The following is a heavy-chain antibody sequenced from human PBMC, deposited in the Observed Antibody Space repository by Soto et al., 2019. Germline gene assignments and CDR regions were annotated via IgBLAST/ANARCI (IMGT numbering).Heavy chain of an antibody. D-gene: IGHD6-13*01. J-gene: IGHJ4*02. V-gene: IGHV3-74*01. CDR2: INGDGSQT. CDR1: GFTFSTHW. Sequence: EVQLVESGGGLVQPGGSLRLSCAASGFTFSTHWMHWVRQVPGKGLVWVSRINGDGSQTTYADSVRGRLTISRDNAENTLYLQRNSLRAEDTAVYYCAKDRERDAWYEDYWGQGTLVTVSS. CDR3: AKDRERDAWYEDY.